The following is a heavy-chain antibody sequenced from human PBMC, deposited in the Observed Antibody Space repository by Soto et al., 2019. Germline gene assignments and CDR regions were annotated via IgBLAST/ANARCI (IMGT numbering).Heavy chain of an antibody. J-gene: IGHJ5*02. CDR1: GGSINNGDYY. Sequence: SETLSLTCTVSGGSINNGDYYWSWIRQPPGKGLEWIGYVYYSGTAYYNPSLKSRVRISVDRSKIQFSLELNSVTAADTAVYYCARRGSSSGPFDPWGQGTLVTVSS. D-gene: IGHD6-6*01. CDR2: VYYSGTA. V-gene: IGHV4-30-4*01. CDR3: ARRGSSSGPFDP.